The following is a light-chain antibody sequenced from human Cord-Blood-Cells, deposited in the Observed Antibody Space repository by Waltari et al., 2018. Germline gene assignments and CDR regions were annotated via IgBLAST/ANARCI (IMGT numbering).Light chain of an antibody. CDR1: SSDVGGYNY. Sequence: QSALTQPASVSGSPGQSITISCTGTSSDVGGYNYVSWYQQPPGKAPKRMIDDVSKRPSGVSNRFSGSKSGNTASLTISGLQAEDEADYYCSSYTSSSVVFGGGTKLTVL. CDR2: DVS. CDR3: SSYTSSSVV. J-gene: IGLJ2*01. V-gene: IGLV2-14*01.